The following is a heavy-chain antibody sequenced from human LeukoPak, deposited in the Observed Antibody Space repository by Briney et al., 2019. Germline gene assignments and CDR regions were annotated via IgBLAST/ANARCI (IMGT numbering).Heavy chain of an antibody. D-gene: IGHD5-12*01. CDR3: ARGDTVATGLYDY. CDR1: GGSISSDY. Sequence: SETLSLTCSVSGGSISSDYWSWIRQPAGRGLEWIGRIFTTGSTNYNPSLKSRVTISLDKSKNQLSLRLSSVTAADTAVYYCARGDTVATGLYDYWGRGTLVTVSS. CDR2: IFTTGST. V-gene: IGHV4-4*07. J-gene: IGHJ4*02.